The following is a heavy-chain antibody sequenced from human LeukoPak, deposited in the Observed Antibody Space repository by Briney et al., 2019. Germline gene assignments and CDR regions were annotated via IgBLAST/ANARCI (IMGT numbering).Heavy chain of an antibody. D-gene: IGHD3-10*01. CDR3: AKGHYYGSEKNYFDY. V-gene: IGHV3-9*01. CDR1: GFTFDDYA. CDR2: ISWNSGSI. Sequence: GGSLRLSCAASGFTFDDYAMHWVRQAPGKGLEWVSGISWNSGSIGYADSVKGRFTISRDNAKNSLYLQMNSLRAEDTALYYCAKGHYYGSEKNYFDYWGQGTLVTVSS. J-gene: IGHJ4*02.